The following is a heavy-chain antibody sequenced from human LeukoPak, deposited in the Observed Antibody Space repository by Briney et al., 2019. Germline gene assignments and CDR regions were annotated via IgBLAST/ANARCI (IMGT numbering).Heavy chain of an antibody. Sequence: ASVKVSCKASRGTFSSYAISWVRQAPGRGLEWMGGIIPSFGTANYAQKFQGRVTITTDESTSTAYMELSSLRSEDTAVYYCASGGTYYYGSGSYRFFDYWGQGTLVTVSS. CDR2: IIPSFGTA. D-gene: IGHD3-10*01. V-gene: IGHV1-69*05. J-gene: IGHJ4*02. CDR1: RGTFSSYA. CDR3: ASGGTYYYGSGSYRFFDY.